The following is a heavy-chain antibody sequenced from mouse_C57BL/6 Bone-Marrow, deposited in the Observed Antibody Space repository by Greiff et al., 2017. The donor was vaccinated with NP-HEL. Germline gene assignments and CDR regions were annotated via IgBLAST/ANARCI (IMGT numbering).Heavy chain of an antibody. Sequence: VQLQQSGTVLARPGASVKMSCKTSGYTFTSYWMHWVKQRPGQGLEWIGAIYPGNSDTSYNQKFKGKAKLTAVTSASTAYMALSSLTNEDSAVYYCHYYGSSLFDYWGQGTTLTVSS. CDR2: IYPGNSDT. V-gene: IGHV1-5*01. CDR3: HYYGSSLFDY. CDR1: GYTFTSYW. J-gene: IGHJ2*01. D-gene: IGHD1-1*01.